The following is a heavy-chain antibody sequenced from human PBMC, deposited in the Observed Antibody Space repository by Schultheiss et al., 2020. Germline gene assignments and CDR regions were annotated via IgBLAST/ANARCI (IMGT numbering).Heavy chain of an antibody. CDR2: INHSGST. CDR1: GGSISTYY. J-gene: IGHJ6*02. D-gene: IGHD1-1*01. CDR3: ARGPLEPPYYYYYGMDV. V-gene: IGHV4-34*01. Sequence: SETLSLTCTVSGGSISTYYWSWIRQPPGKGLEWIGEINHSGSTNYNPSLKSRVTISVDTSKNQFSLKLSSVTAADTAVYYCARGPLEPPYYYYYGMDVWGQGTTVTVSS.